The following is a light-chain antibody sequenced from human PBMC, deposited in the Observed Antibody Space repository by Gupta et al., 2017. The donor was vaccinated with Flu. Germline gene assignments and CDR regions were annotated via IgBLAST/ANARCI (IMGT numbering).Light chain of an antibody. CDR2: GAS. CDR1: QSVSSSY. J-gene: IGKJ2*01. CDR3: HQEGSSPYT. Sequence: DIVLTQSPGTLSLSPGERATLSCRASQSVSSSYLAWYQQKPGQAPRLLIYGASSRATGIPDRFSGSGSGTDFTLTISRLEPEDFAVYYCHQEGSSPYTFGQGTKLEIK. V-gene: IGKV3-20*01.